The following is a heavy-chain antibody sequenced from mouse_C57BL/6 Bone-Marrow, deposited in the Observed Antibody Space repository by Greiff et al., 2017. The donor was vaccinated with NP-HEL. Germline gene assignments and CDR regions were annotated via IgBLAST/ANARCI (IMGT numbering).Heavy chain of an antibody. J-gene: IGHJ2*01. Sequence: QVTLKESGPGILQPSQTLSLTCSFSGFSLSTFGMGVGWIRQPSGKGLEWLAHIWWDDDKYYNPALKSRLTISKDTSKNQVFLKIANVDTADTATYYCARNYYGSSYPYYFDYWGQGTTLTVSS. V-gene: IGHV8-8*01. CDR1: GFSLSTFGMG. CDR3: ARNYYGSSYPYYFDY. CDR2: IWWDDDK. D-gene: IGHD1-1*01.